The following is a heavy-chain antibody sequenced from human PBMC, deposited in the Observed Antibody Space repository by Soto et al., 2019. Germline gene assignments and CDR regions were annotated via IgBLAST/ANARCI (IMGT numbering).Heavy chain of an antibody. Sequence: SVKVSCKASGGTFSSYAISWVRQAPGQGLEWMGGIIPIFGTANYAQKFQGRVTITADESTSTAYMELSSLRSEDTAVYYCARATPEIYCSSTSCYRGYFDYWGQGTLVPVSS. V-gene: IGHV1-69*13. CDR3: ARATPEIYCSSTSCYRGYFDY. J-gene: IGHJ4*02. D-gene: IGHD2-2*01. CDR2: IIPIFGTA. CDR1: GGTFSSYA.